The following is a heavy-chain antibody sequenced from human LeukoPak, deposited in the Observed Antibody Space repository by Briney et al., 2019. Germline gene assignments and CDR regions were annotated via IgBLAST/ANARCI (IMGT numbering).Heavy chain of an antibody. CDR1: GGSISSYY. Sequence: SETLSPTCTVSGGSISSYYWSWIRQPPGKGLEWIGYIYYSGSTNYNPSLKSRVTISVDTSKNQFSLKLSSVTAADTAVYYCARETSQKGAHYMDVWGKGTTVTISS. CDR2: IYYSGST. D-gene: IGHD3-16*01. V-gene: IGHV4-59*01. CDR3: ARETSQKGAHYMDV. J-gene: IGHJ6*03.